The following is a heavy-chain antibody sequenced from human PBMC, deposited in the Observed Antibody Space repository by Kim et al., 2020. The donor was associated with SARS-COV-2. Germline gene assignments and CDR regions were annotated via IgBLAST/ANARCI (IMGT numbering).Heavy chain of an antibody. V-gene: IGHV3-49*04. CDR2: IRGKGYGGTT. CDR1: GFSLGGYA. J-gene: IGHJ3*01. D-gene: IGHD4-17*01. Sequence: GGSLRLSCKASGFSLGGYALSWVRQAPGKGLEWVGFIRGKGYGGTTDYAASVEGRFTISRDDSKSIAYLQMNSLKPEDTAVYYCCDDYGGNDALNVWGQGTMVTASS. CDR3: CDDYGGNDALNV.